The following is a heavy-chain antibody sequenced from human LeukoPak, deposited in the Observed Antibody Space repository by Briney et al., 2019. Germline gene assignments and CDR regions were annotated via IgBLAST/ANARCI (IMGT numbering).Heavy chain of an antibody. D-gene: IGHD3-10*01. CDR2: IYYSGST. J-gene: IGHJ4*02. CDR1: GGSISSYY. Sequence: PSETLSLTCTVSGGSISSYYWSWIRQPPGKGLEWIGYIYYSGSTNYNPSLKSRVTISVDTSKNQFSLKLSSVTAADTSVYYCSRVIGRWYGGFDYWGQGTLVTVSS. V-gene: IGHV4-59*01. CDR3: SRVIGRWYGGFDY.